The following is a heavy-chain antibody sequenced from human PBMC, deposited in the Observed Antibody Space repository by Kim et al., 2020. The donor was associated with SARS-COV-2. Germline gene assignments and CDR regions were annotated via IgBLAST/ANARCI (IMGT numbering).Heavy chain of an antibody. J-gene: IGHJ4*02. Sequence: ETRYSPSFQGQVTISADRSSNTAYLQWSILKTSDTAIYYCAREFYSRLDFWGQGTLVTVSS. V-gene: IGHV5-51*01. D-gene: IGHD2-15*01. CDR3: AREFYSRLDF. CDR2: ET.